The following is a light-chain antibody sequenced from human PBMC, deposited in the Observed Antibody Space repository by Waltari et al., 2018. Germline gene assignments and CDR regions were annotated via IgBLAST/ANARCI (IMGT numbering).Light chain of an antibody. J-gene: IGKJ1*01. Sequence: DIQMTPSPSTLSASVGDRVTITCRASQSISSWLAWYQQKPGKAPKLLIYKASSLETGVPSRFSGSGSGTDFTLTISSLQPDDFATYYCQHFNSYPWTFGQGTKVEIK. CDR2: KAS. CDR1: QSISSW. V-gene: IGKV1-5*03. CDR3: QHFNSYPWT.